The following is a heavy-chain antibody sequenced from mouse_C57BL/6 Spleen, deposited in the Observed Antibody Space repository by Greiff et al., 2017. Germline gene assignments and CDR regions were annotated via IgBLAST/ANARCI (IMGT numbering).Heavy chain of an antibody. CDR2: IRNKANGYTT. V-gene: IGHV7-3*01. CDR3: ARSQTFYYFDY. J-gene: IGHJ2*01. CDR1: GFTFTDYY. Sequence: EVQLVESGGGLVQPGGSLSLSCAASGFTFTDYYMSWVRQPPGKALEWLGFIRNKANGYTTEYSASVKGRFTISRDNSQSILYLQMNALRAEDSATYYCARSQTFYYFDYWGQGTTLTVSS.